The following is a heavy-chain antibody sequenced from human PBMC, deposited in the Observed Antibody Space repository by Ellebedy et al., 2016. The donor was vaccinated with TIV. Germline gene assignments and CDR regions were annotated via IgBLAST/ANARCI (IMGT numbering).Heavy chain of an antibody. V-gene: IGHV4-4*07. D-gene: IGHD2-2*01. J-gene: IGHJ4*02. CDR2: IYTSGST. CDR3: ARVVPAAMHFDY. Sequence: SETLSLTCTVSGGSISSYYWSWIRQPAGKGLEWIGRIYTSGSTNYNPSLKSRVTISVDTSKNQFSLKVSSVTAADTAVYYCARVVPAAMHFDYWGQGTLVTVSS. CDR1: GGSISSYY.